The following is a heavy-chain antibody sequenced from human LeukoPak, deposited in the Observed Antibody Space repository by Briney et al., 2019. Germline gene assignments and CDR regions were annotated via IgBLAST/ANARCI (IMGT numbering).Heavy chain of an antibody. CDR1: GGSISSSNW. J-gene: IGHJ4*02. Sequence: SGTLSLTCAVSGGSISSSNWWSWVRQPPGKGLEWIGEIYHSGSTNYNPSLKSRVTISVDKSKNQFSLKLSSVTAADTAVYYCARGDYYDSSGLLDYWGQGTLVTASS. CDR2: IYHSGST. D-gene: IGHD3-22*01. V-gene: IGHV4-4*02. CDR3: ARGDYYDSSGLLDY.